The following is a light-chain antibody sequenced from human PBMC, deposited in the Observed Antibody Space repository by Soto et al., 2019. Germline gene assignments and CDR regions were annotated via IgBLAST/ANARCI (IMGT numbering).Light chain of an antibody. Sequence: EVVLTQSPATLSLSPGERATLSCRASQSVGSYLAWYQHKPGQPPRLLIYDASNRATGIPARFCGSGSGTDFTLTISSLEPEDFAVYYCQQRSKWPPTWTFGQGTKVEIK. CDR3: QQRSKWPPTWT. CDR2: DAS. CDR1: QSVGSY. V-gene: IGKV3-11*01. J-gene: IGKJ1*01.